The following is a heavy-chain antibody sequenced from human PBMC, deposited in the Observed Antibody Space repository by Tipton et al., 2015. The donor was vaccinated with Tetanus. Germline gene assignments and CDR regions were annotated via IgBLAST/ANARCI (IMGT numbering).Heavy chain of an antibody. V-gene: IGHV4-31*03. CDR3: ARRLIQNWFDP. Sequence: TLSLTCTVSGGSIRSGGYYWTWIRQHPERGLEWLGYIYYTGNTYYNPSPKSRVTISVDTSKDQFSLKLTSVTAADTAVYYCARRLIQNWFDPWGQGTLVTVSS. J-gene: IGHJ5*02. CDR1: GGSIRSGGYY. CDR2: IYYTGNT. D-gene: IGHD2-8*01.